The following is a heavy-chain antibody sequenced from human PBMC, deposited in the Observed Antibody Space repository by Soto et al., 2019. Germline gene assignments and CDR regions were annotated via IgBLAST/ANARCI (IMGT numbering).Heavy chain of an antibody. CDR1: GRTFSNYA. CDR3: ARDFGWIQLWSRGYGMDV. Sequence: SVKVSCKASGRTFSNYAISWVRLAPGQGLEWMGGIIPIFGTANYAQKFQGRVTITADESTSTAYMELSSLRSEDTAVYYCARDFGWIQLWSRGYGMDVWGQGTTVTVSS. CDR2: IIPIFGTA. D-gene: IGHD5-18*01. J-gene: IGHJ6*02. V-gene: IGHV1-69*13.